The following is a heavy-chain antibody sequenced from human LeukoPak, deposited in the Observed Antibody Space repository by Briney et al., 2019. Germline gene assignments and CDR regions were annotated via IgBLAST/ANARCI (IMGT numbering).Heavy chain of an antibody. J-gene: IGHJ6*02. CDR1: GFSFSTHP. D-gene: IGHD6-6*01. V-gene: IGHV3-74*01. CDR3: ARDDRKLVDYYYYGMDV. Sequence: GGSLRLSCTASGFSFSTHPMSRVRQAPGKGLVWVSRINSDGSSTSYADSVKGRFTISRDNAKNTLYLQMNSLRAEDTAVYYCARDDRKLVDYYYYGMDVWGQGTTVTVSS. CDR2: INSDGSST.